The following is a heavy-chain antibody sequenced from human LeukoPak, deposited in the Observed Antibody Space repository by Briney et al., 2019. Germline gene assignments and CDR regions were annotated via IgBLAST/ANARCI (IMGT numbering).Heavy chain of an antibody. Sequence: GGSLRLSCAASGFTFSSYGMHWVRQAPGKGLEWVAVISYDGSNKYYADSVKGRFTISRDNSKNTLYLQMNSLRAEDTAVYYCARASSQPGYYESDYYYMDVWGKGTTVTVSS. D-gene: IGHD3-22*01. CDR3: ARASSQPGYYESDYYYMDV. J-gene: IGHJ6*03. CDR2: ISYDGSNK. V-gene: IGHV3-30*03. CDR1: GFTFSSYG.